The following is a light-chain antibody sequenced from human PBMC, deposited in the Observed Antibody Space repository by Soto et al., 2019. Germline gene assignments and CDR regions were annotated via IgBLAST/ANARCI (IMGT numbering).Light chain of an antibody. CDR2: GAS. CDR3: HQYGSSPL. CDR1: QSVSSSY. V-gene: IGKV3-20*01. J-gene: IGKJ2*01. Sequence: EIVLTQSPGTLSLSPGERATLSCRASQSVSSSYLAWYQQKPGQAPRLLIYGASSRATGIPDWFSGSGSGTDFTLTISRLEPEDFAVYYCHQYGSSPLFGQGTKLEIK.